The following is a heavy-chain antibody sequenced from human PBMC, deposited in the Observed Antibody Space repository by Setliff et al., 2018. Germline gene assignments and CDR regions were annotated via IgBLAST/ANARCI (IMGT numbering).Heavy chain of an antibody. CDR2: IKQDGSNK. Sequence: PGGSLRLSCAASGFTFSNSWMSWVRQAPGKGLEWVANIKQDGSNKYYADSVKGRFTISRDNSKNTLYVQMNSLRAEDTAVYYCARDSGVGATPDDAFDIWGQGTMVTVSS. CDR1: GFTFSNSW. CDR3: ARDSGVGATPDDAFDI. J-gene: IGHJ3*02. D-gene: IGHD1-26*01. V-gene: IGHV3-7*01.